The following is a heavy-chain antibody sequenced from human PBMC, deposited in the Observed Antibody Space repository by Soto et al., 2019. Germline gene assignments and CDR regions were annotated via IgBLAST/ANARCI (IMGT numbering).Heavy chain of an antibody. CDR2: IYSDGNT. CDR1: GLTVRTSY. Sequence: DVQLVESGGGLVQPGGSLRLSCAASGLTVRTSYIHWVRQTPRKGLEWVSVIYSDGNTYYPDSLRGRFTISRDNSKNIVHLQMNSLRVEDTAVYYCTRGASGRHPNILDFWGQGTLVTVSS. J-gene: IGHJ4*02. V-gene: IGHV3-66*01. CDR3: TRGASGRHPNILDF.